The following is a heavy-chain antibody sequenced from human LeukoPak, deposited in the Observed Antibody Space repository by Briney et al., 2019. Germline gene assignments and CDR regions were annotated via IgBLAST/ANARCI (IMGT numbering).Heavy chain of an antibody. V-gene: IGHV3-11*01. CDR2: ISESGSTK. CDR1: GFTFSDYY. CDR3: AREERGWSYSMDV. D-gene: IGHD3-10*01. Sequence: GGSLRLSCAASGFTFSDYYMSWIRQAPGKGLEWISYISESGSTKYYADSVKGRFTISRDNAKNSLFLQMNSLRADDTAVDYCAREERGWSYSMDVWGEGTTVTVSS. J-gene: IGHJ6*03.